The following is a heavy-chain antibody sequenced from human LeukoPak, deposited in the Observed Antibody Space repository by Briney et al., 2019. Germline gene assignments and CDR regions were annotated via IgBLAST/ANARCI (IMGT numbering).Heavy chain of an antibody. V-gene: IGHV1-18*04. CDR2: ISAYNGNT. Sequence: ASVKVSCKASGYTFTGYYMHWVRQAPGQGLEWMGWISAYNGNTNYAQKLQGRVTMTTDTSTSTAYMELRSLRSDDTAVYYCARLSSWYDIHYFDYWGQGTLVTVSS. CDR1: GYTFTGYY. J-gene: IGHJ4*02. CDR3: ARLSSWYDIHYFDY. D-gene: IGHD6-13*01.